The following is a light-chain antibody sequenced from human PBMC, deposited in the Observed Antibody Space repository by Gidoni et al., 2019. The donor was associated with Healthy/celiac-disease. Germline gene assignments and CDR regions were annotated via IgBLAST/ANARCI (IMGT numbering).Light chain of an antibody. V-gene: IGLV2-14*01. CDR1: SSDVGSYNY. CDR3: SSYTSSSTPL. CDR2: DVS. Sequence: QSALTQPASVSGSPGQSVTISCTGTSSDVGSYNYVSWYQQHPGKAPKLIIYDVSNRPSGVSNRFSCSKSGNTASLTISGLQAEDEADYYCSSYTSSSTPLFGGGTKLTVL. J-gene: IGLJ2*01.